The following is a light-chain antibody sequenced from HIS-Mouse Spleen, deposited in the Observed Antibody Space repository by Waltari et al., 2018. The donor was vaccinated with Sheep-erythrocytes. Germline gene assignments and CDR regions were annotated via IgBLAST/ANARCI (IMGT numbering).Light chain of an antibody. V-gene: IGLV1-36*01. CDR3: AAWDDSLNGYV. J-gene: IGLJ1*01. Sequence: QSVLTQPPSVSEAPRQRVTISCSGSSSNIGNNAGNWYQQLPGKAPKLLIYYDDLLHYVVSDRFTGSKSGTSASLAISGLQSEDEADYYCAAWDDSLNGYVFGTGTMVTVL. CDR2: YDD. CDR1: SSNIGNNA.